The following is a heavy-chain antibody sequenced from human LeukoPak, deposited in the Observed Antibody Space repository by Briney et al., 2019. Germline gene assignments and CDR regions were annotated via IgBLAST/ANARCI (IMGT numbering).Heavy chain of an antibody. J-gene: IGHJ4*02. V-gene: IGHV3-23*01. CDR3: AKSGVSGSYFRDYFDY. D-gene: IGHD1-26*01. Sequence: GGSLRLSCAASGSTFSSYAMSWVRQAPGKGLEWVSAISGSGGSTYCADSVKGRFTISRDNSKNTLYLQMNSLRAEDTAVYYCAKSGVSGSYFRDYFDYWGQGTLVTVSS. CDR1: GSTFSSYA. CDR2: ISGSGGST.